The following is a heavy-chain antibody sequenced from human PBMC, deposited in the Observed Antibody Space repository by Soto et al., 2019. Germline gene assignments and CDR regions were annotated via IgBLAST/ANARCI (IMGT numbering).Heavy chain of an antibody. D-gene: IGHD6-6*01. Sequence: QVKLVQSGAEVKKPGASVKVSCQASGYTFSNYGFSWVRQAPGQGLEWMGWISGYSGNTNYAERLQGRVTMTTDTSTSTAYMELKSLRYDDTAVYYCAREGQLGYWGQGTPVTVSS. CDR1: GYTFSNYG. CDR3: AREGQLGY. J-gene: IGHJ4*02. CDR2: ISGYSGNT. V-gene: IGHV1-18*01.